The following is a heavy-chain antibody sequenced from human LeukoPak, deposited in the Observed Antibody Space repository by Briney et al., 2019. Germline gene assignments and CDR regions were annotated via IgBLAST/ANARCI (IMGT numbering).Heavy chain of an antibody. Sequence: GGSLRLSCAASGFTFSSYGVRWVRQAPGKGLEWVAFIRYDGSNKYYADSVKGRFTISRDNSKNTLYLQMNSLRAEDTAVYYCAKALMVDSHPNYWGQGTLVTVSS. CDR1: GFTFSSYG. CDR3: AKALMVDSHPNY. J-gene: IGHJ4*02. D-gene: IGHD2-15*01. CDR2: IRYDGSNK. V-gene: IGHV3-30*02.